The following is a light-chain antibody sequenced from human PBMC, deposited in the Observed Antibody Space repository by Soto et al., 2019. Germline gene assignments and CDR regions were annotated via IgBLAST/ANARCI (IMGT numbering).Light chain of an antibody. CDR3: QQYGNSPHT. V-gene: IGKV3-20*01. Sequence: EIVLTQLPGTLSLSPGERATLSCRASQSVSSSYLAWYQQKPGQAPRLLIYGASSRATGIPDRFSGSGSGTDFTFTISRLEPEDFAVYYCQQYGNSPHTFGQGTKLEIK. CDR2: GAS. CDR1: QSVSSSY. J-gene: IGKJ2*01.